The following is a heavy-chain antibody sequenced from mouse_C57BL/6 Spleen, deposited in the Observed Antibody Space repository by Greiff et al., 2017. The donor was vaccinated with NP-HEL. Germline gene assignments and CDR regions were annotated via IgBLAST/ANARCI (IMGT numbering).Heavy chain of an antibody. V-gene: IGHV1-20*01. CDR1: GYSFTGYF. J-gene: IGHJ2*01. CDR2: INPYNGDT. Sequence: VQLQQSGPELVKPGDSVKISCKASGYSFTGYFMNWVMQSHGKSLEWIGRINPYNGDTFYNQKFKGKATLTVDKSSSTAHMELRSLTSEDSAVYYCARDYGSSGDYFDYWGQGTTLTVSS. CDR3: ARDYGSSGDYFDY. D-gene: IGHD1-1*01.